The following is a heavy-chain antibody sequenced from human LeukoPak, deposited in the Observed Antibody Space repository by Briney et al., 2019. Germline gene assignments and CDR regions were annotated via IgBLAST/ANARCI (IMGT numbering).Heavy chain of an antibody. CDR3: AKFSLDLSGLFDC. D-gene: IGHD6-19*01. Sequence: PGGSLRLSCAASGFTFNSYAMNWVRQAPGKGLEWVSTISSSGSTTYYADSVKGRFTISRDNSKSTLYLQMSSLRAEDTAVYYCAKFSLDLSGLFDCWGQGTLVTVSS. CDR2: ISSSGSTT. CDR1: GFTFNSYA. J-gene: IGHJ4*02. V-gene: IGHV3-23*01.